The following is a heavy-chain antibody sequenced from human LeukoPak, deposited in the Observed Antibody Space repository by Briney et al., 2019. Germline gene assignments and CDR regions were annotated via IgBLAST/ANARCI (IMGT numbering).Heavy chain of an antibody. D-gene: IGHD3-10*01. Sequence: PGGSLRLSCAASGFTFSSYAMSWVRQAPGKGLEWVSAISGSGGSKYYADSVKGRFTISRDNSKNTLYLQMNSLRAEDTAVYYCAKDQERITMVRGVDNWFDPWGQGTLVTVSS. CDR1: GFTFSSYA. J-gene: IGHJ5*02. CDR2: ISGSGGSK. CDR3: AKDQERITMVRGVDNWFDP. V-gene: IGHV3-23*01.